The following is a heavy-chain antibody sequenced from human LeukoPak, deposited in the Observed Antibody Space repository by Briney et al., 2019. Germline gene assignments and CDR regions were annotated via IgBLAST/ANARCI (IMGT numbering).Heavy chain of an antibody. CDR2: INSDGNIT. CDR3: ARGGLVPAFDI. J-gene: IGHJ3*02. V-gene: IGHV3-74*03. CDR1: GFTFSSYW. Sequence: PGGSLRLSCAASGFTFSSYWTHWVRQAPGKGLVWISRINSDGNITTYADSVKGRFTISRGNAKNTLYLQMNSLRADDTAVYYCARGGLVPAFDIWGQGTRVTVSS. D-gene: IGHD3-10*02.